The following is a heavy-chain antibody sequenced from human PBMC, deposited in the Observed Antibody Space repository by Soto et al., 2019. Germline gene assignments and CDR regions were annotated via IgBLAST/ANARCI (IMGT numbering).Heavy chain of an antibody. CDR2: FSAYNGNT. CDR3: AGDRSRYGLFFDF. CDR1: GYTFTSYS. V-gene: IGHV1-18*01. J-gene: IGHJ2*01. D-gene: IGHD5-12*01. Sequence: QIQLVQSEVEVKKPGDSVKVSCKASGYTFTSYSIAWVRQAPGQGLEWMGWFSAYNGNTDYVQKFQVRVSMTTDSSTCTAYSWLMSLRSGDTAVYYCAGDRSRYGLFFDFWGRGTVVIVCS.